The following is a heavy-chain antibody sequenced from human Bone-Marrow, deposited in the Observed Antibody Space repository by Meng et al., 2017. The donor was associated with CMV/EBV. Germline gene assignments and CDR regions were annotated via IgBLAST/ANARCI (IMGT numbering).Heavy chain of an antibody. Sequence: GESLKISCTASEFTFSSYGMNWVRQAPGKGLEWVSSISSSSSYIYYADSLKGRFTISRDNAKNSLYLQMNSLRAEDTAVYYCARQSMIRVLTDAFDIWGQGTMVTVSS. CDR3: ARQSMIRVLTDAFDI. CDR1: EFTFSSYG. J-gene: IGHJ3*02. D-gene: IGHD3-22*01. CDR2: ISSSSSYI. V-gene: IGHV3-21*01.